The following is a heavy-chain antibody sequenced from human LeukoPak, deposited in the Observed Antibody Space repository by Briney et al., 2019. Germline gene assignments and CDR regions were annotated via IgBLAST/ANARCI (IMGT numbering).Heavy chain of an antibody. D-gene: IGHD5-18*01. V-gene: IGHV3-43D*04. J-gene: IGHJ6*04. CDR1: GFTFDDYA. CDR3: AKSGYSYVSYYGMDV. Sequence: GGSLRLSCAASGFTFDDYAMHWVRQAPGKGLEWVSLISWDGGSTYYADSVKGRFTISRDNGKNSLYLQMNSLRAEDTALYYCAKSGYSYVSYYGMDVWGKGTTVTVSS. CDR2: ISWDGGST.